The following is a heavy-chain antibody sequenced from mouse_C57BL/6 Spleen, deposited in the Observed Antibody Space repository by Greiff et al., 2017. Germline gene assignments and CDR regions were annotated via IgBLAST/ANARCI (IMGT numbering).Heavy chain of an antibody. CDR1: GFNFKDDY. D-gene: IGHD2-10*01. CDR3: TAYYGRYYFDY. V-gene: IGHV14-4*01. Sequence: EVQLQQSGAELVRPGASVKMSCTASGFNFKDDYMHWVKQRPEQGLEWIGWIDPENGDTEYASKFQGKATITADTSSNTAYLQLSSLTSEDTAVYYCTAYYGRYYFDYWGQGTTLTVSS. J-gene: IGHJ2*01. CDR2: IDPENGDT.